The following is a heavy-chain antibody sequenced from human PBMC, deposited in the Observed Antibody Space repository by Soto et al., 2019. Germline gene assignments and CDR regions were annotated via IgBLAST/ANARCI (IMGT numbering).Heavy chain of an antibody. CDR2: IIPIFGTA. V-gene: IGHV1-69*01. CDR3: ASPYCTNGVCYVYYGMDV. Sequence: QVQLVQSGAEVKKPGSSVKVSCKASGGTFSSYAISWVRQAPGQGLEWMGGIIPIFGTANYAQKFQGRGTITADETVSPAYMELSSLRSEDMAVYYCASPYCTNGVCYVYYGMDVWGRGTTVTVSS. CDR1: GGTFSSYA. J-gene: IGHJ6*02. D-gene: IGHD2-8*01.